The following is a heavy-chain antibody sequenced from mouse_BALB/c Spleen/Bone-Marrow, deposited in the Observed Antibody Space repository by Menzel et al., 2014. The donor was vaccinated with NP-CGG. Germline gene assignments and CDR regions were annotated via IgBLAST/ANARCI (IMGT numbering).Heavy chain of an antibody. Sequence: VQLQQSGAELVKPGASVKLSCTASGFNTKDTYIHWVKQRPEQGLEWIGRIDPANDNTKYDPKFQGKATITADTSSSTAYLQLSSLTSEYTAVYYCASYVYGYYFDYWGRGTSLTVSS. CDR3: ASYVYGYYFDY. CDR2: IDPANDNT. D-gene: IGHD2-2*01. V-gene: IGHV14-3*02. CDR1: GFNTKDTY. J-gene: IGHJ2*02.